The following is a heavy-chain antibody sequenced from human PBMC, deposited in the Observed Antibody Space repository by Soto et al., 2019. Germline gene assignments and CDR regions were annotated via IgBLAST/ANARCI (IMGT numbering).Heavy chain of an antibody. J-gene: IGHJ4*02. CDR2: IHTSGDT. V-gene: IGHV3-53*01. Sequence: ETLRLSCAASGFSVGGNHLSWVRQAPGKGREWVAVIHTSGDTFYADSVKGRFTISRDNSKNMVYLQMNSLRVGETARYFCARGVNDDSWGQGTLVTVAS. CDR1: GFSVGGNH. D-gene: IGHD2-8*01. CDR3: ARGVNDDS.